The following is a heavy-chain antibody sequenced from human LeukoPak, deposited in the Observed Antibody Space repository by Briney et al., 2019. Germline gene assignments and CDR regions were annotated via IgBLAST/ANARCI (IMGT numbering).Heavy chain of an antibody. CDR2: IIPIFGTA. CDR3: ARDPTITGPHDAFDI. Sequence: SVKVSCKASGGTFSSYAISWLRQAPGQGLEWMGGIIPIFGTANYAQKFQGRVTITTDESTSTAYMELSSLRSEDTAVYYCARDPTITGPHDAFDIWGQGTMVTVSS. CDR1: GGTFSSYA. J-gene: IGHJ3*02. D-gene: IGHD1-20*01. V-gene: IGHV1-69*05.